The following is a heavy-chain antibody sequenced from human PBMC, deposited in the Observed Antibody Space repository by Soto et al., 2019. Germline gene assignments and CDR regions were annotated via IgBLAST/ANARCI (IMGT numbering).Heavy chain of an antibody. J-gene: IGHJ3*02. CDR2: ISSSSSYI. Sequence: GGSLRLSCAASGFTFSSYSMNWVRQAPGKGLEWVSSISSSSSYIYYADSVKGRFTISRDNAKNSLYLQMNSLRAEDTAVYYCARDRIGVGANDAFDIWGQGTMVTVSS. CDR1: GFTFSSYS. D-gene: IGHD1-26*01. V-gene: IGHV3-21*01. CDR3: ARDRIGVGANDAFDI.